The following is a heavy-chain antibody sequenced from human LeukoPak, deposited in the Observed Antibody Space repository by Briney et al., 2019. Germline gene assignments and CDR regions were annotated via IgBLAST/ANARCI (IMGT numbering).Heavy chain of an antibody. CDR3: AATHSSSWYDY. D-gene: IGHD6-13*01. J-gene: IGHJ4*02. CDR1: GGSISSYY. CDR2: IYTSGST. Sequence: SETLSLTRTVSGGSISSYYWGWIRQPAGKGLEWIGRIYTSGSTNYNPSLKSRVTMSVDTSKNQFSLKLSSVTAADTAVYYCAATHSSSWYDYWGQGTLVTVSS. V-gene: IGHV4-4*07.